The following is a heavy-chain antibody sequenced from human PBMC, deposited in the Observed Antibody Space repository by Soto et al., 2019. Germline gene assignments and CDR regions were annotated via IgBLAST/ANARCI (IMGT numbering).Heavy chain of an antibody. Sequence: GGSLRLSCAASGFTFNTFPMNWVRLAPGKGLEWLSHISSNSDAMYYADSVKGRFTISRDNARKSLYLQMNSPIVDDTAVYYCAKQPSTAFVDYWGQGTLVTVSS. V-gene: IGHV3-48*01. D-gene: IGHD5-18*01. CDR1: GFTFNTFP. CDR2: ISSNSDAM. J-gene: IGHJ4*02. CDR3: AKQPSTAFVDY.